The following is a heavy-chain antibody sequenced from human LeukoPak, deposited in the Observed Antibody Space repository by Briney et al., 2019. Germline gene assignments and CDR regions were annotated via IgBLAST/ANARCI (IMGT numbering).Heavy chain of an antibody. CDR1: EFTFSRYG. CDR3: ARQERCSSTSCYALPIDY. J-gene: IGHJ4*02. CDR2: SYDGSHT. V-gene: IGHV3-30*03. D-gene: IGHD2-2*01. Sequence: TGGSLRLSCVPSEFTFSRYGMNWVRQAPGRGLERVALSYDGSHTSYIDSVKGRFTISRDNSKNTLYLQMNSLRAEDTAVYYCARQERCSSTSCYALPIDYWGQGTLVTVSS.